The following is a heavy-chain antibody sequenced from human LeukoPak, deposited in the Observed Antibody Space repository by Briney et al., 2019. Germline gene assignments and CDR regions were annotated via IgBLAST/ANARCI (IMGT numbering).Heavy chain of an antibody. CDR3: VAEMTASAAFDI. CDR1: GDSLTSSSHY. Sequence: SETLSPTCTVSGDSLTSSSHYWGWIRQPPGKRLQWVASLHHTGRNYSNAALKSRVSISMDTAKSQFSLKVNSVTAADSGVYYCVAEMTASAAFDIWGQGTMVAVSS. V-gene: IGHV4-39*01. CDR2: LHHTGRN. D-gene: IGHD2-21*02. J-gene: IGHJ3*02.